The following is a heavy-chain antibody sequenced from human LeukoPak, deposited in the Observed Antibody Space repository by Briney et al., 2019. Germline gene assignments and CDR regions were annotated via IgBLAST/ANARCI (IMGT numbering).Heavy chain of an antibody. V-gene: IGHV3-23*01. J-gene: IGHJ4*02. Sequence: GGSLRLSCAASGFTFSNYAMNWVRQVPGQGLEWVSAISGDTSRTYYADSVKGRFTISRDNSKNTLYLQMNSLRAEDTAVYYCAKGWGYSGLFDYWGQGTLVTVSS. CDR1: GFTFSNYA. CDR3: AKGWGYSGLFDY. D-gene: IGHD2-15*01. CDR2: ISGDTSRT.